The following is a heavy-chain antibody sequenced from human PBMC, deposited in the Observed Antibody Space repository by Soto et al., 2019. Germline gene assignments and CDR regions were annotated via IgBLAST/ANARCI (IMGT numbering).Heavy chain of an antibody. J-gene: IGHJ3*02. V-gene: IGHV1-69*04. CDR3: ARDRPLPRITGMEPVRRTYKGDAFDI. CDR2: IIPILGIA. D-gene: IGHD1-20*01. CDR1: GGTFSSYT. Sequence: ASVKVSFKASGGTFSSYTISWVRQAPGQGLEWMGRIIPILGIANYAQKFQGRVTITADKSTSTAYMELSSLRSEDTAVYYCARDRPLPRITGMEPVRRTYKGDAFDIWGQGTMVTVSS.